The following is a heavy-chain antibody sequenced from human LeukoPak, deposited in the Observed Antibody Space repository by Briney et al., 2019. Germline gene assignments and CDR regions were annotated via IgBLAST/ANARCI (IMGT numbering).Heavy chain of an antibody. Sequence: GGSLRLSCAASGFTLSSYSMNWVRQAPGKGLEWVSYISSSSSTIYYADSVKGRFTISRDNAKNSLYLQMNSLRAEDTAVYYCARRYEVVAAHYYYYMDVWGKGTTVTVSS. CDR3: ARRYEVVAAHYYYYMDV. CDR2: ISSSSSTI. J-gene: IGHJ6*03. D-gene: IGHD2-15*01. V-gene: IGHV3-48*01. CDR1: GFTLSSYS.